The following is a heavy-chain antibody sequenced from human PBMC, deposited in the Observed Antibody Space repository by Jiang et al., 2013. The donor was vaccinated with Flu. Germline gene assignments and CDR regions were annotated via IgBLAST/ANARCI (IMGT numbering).Heavy chain of an antibody. CDR3: AKGGGLGSYAPGDFDY. J-gene: IGHJ4*02. CDR2: ISGSGGST. D-gene: IGHD2-2*01. V-gene: IGHV3-23*01. Sequence: VQLLESGGGLVQPGGSLRLSCAASGFTFSSYAMSWVRQAPGKGLEWVSAISGSGGSTYYADSVKGRFTISRDNSKNTLYLQMNSLRAEDTAVYYCAKGGGLGSYAPGDFDYWGQGTLVTVSS. CDR1: GFTFSSYA.